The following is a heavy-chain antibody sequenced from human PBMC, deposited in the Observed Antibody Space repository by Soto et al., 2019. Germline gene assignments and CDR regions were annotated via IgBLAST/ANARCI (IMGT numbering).Heavy chain of an antibody. CDR2: ISSYGGNI. J-gene: IGHJ6*03. CDR3: ARDVGSGNYYKGVYYYYYMDV. Sequence: EVQVVESGGGLVQPGDSLRLSCAASGFTIGDYGFHWVRQAPGKALEYISAISSYGGNIYYANSVKGRFTISRDNSKNTLYLQMGSLRAEDMGVYYCARDVGSGNYYKGVYYYYYMDVWGKGTTVTVSS. CDR1: GFTIGDYG. V-gene: IGHV3-64*01. D-gene: IGHD3-10*01.